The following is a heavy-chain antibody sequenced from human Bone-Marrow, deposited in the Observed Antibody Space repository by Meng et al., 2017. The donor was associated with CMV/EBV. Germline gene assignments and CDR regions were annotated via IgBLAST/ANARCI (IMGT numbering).Heavy chain of an antibody. D-gene: IGHD6-19*01. CDR1: GFIFSTYE. Sequence: GESLKISCAASGFIFSTYEMNWVRQAPGQRLEWVSVSSDGGGSASYADSVRGRFTISRDTPKNTLYLQMNNLRAEDTAVYYCAKADCGRSGCKLIDYWGQGTLVTVSS. CDR2: SSDGGGSA. V-gene: IGHV3-23*01. CDR3: AKADCGRSGCKLIDY. J-gene: IGHJ4*02.